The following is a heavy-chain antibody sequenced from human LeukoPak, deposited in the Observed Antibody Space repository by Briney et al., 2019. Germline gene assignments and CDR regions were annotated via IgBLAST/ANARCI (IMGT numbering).Heavy chain of an antibody. CDR1: GFHFFSYY. CDR3: ATDPGHSGMDH. V-gene: IGHV1-2*02. CDR2: INPQSGGT. J-gene: IGHJ4*02. D-gene: IGHD3-10*01. Sequence: EASVKVSCKTSGFHFFSYYIHWVRQAPGQGLDWVGWINPQSGGTRYAQKFQDRVTVTSDASINTAYMELSRLRSDDTAVYYCATDPGHSGMDHWGQGSLVTVSS.